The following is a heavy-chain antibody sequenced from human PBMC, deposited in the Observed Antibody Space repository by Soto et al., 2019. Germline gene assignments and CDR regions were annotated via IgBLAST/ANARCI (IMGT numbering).Heavy chain of an antibody. D-gene: IGHD3-9*01. J-gene: IGHJ4*02. CDR3: ASSDILRN. V-gene: IGHV3-53*02. CDR2: IYSGGST. Sequence: EVQLVETGGGLIQPGRSLRLSCVASGFTVSSNYMSWVRQAPGKGLEWVSVIYSGGSTYYADSVKGRFTISRDNSKNTLYLQMNSLRAEDTAVYYCASSDILRNWGQGTLVTVSS. CDR1: GFTVSSNY.